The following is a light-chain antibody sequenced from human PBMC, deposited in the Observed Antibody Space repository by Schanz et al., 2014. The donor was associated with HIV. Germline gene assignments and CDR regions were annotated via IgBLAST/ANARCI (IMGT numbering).Light chain of an antibody. CDR2: GAS. J-gene: IGKJ1*01. CDR3: QQYYDWKT. Sequence: EIVLTQSPATLSLSPGERATLSCGASQSVSSSYLAWYQQKPGQAPTLLIYGASTRATGIPYRFSGSGSGTDFTLTISSLQSEDFAVYYCQQYYDWKTFGQGTKVEIK. V-gene: IGKV3D-7*01. CDR1: QSVSSSY.